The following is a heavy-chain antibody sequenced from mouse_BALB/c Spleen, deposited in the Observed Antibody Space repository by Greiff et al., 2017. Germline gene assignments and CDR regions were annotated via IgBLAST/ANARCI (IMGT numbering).Heavy chain of an antibody. Sequence: EVQVEESGGGLVQPGGSVKLSCAASGFTFSDAWMDWVRQCPEKGLEWVAEIRSKGNNNETYDAESVKGRFTISRYDSKSSVYLRMNSLRAEDAGIYYWTRSAIGGAYWGQGTLVTVSA. J-gene: IGHJ3*01. V-gene: IGHV6-6*01. CDR3: TRSAIGGAY. CDR1: GFTFSDAW. CDR2: IRSKGNNNET.